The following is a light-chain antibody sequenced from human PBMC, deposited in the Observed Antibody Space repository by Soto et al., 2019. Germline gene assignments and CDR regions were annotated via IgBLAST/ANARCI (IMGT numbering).Light chain of an antibody. V-gene: IGLV2-23*01. CDR2: EDN. CDR3: CSYAGSSSVL. CDR1: RSDVGGYTL. Sequence: QSALAQPASVSGSPGQSITISCTGTRSDVGGYTLVSWFQQYPGKAPKLMIYEDNKRPSGVSDRFSGSKSGNTASLTISGLQAEDEADYYCCSYAGSSSVLFGGVTKVTVL. J-gene: IGLJ2*01.